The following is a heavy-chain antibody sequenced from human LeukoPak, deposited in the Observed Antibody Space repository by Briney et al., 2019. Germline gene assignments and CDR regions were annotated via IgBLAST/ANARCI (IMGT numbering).Heavy chain of an antibody. CDR2: ISGSGGST. CDR1: GFTFSSYA. CDR3: ATIAAPLVVVPAAISY. J-gene: IGHJ4*02. V-gene: IGHV3-23*01. D-gene: IGHD2-2*01. Sequence: GGSLRLYCAASGFTFSSYAMSWVRQAPGKGLEWVSAISGSGGSTYYAGSVKGRFTISRDNSKNTLYLQMNSLRAEDTAVYYCATIAAPLVVVPAAISYWGQGTLVTVSS.